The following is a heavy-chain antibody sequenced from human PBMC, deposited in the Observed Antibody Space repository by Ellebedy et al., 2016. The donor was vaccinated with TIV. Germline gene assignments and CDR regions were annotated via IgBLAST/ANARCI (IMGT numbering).Heavy chain of an antibody. CDR3: ASFSLVSAGTD. D-gene: IGHD6-13*01. Sequence: GESLKISCVASGFSFSRYRMHWVRQPPGKGLEWVSRITSDGSGKNYADAVKGRFTISRDNAKNTLYLEMNSLKAEDTAVYYCASFSLVSAGTDWGRGTLVTVSS. V-gene: IGHV3-74*01. CDR2: ITSDGSGK. J-gene: IGHJ4*01. CDR1: GFSFSRYR.